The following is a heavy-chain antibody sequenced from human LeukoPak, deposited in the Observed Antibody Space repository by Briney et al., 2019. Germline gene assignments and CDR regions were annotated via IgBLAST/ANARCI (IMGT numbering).Heavy chain of an antibody. CDR3: ASYYASGVSAYNYYGMDV. CDR2: MSHNRGT. D-gene: IGHD3-10*01. CDR1: GHSISTGYY. J-gene: IGHJ6*04. Sequence: SETLSLTCAVSGHSISTGYYWGWIRQPPGKGLEWIGSMSHNRGTYYNPSRKSRVTISMDTSKNQISLRLTSVTAADTAVYYCASYYASGVSAYNYYGMDVWGKGTTVTVSS. V-gene: IGHV4-38-2*01.